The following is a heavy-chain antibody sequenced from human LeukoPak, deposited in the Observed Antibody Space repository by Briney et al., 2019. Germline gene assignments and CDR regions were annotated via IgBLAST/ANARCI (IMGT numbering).Heavy chain of an antibody. CDR2: IYYSGST. CDR1: GGSVNSGDYY. V-gene: IGHV4-30-4*08. D-gene: IGHD5-18*01. Sequence: PSETLSLTCSVSGGSVNSGDYYWSWVRQPPGRGLEWIGYIYYSGSTYSNPSLKSRVTISLDTSKNQFSLKLISVTAADTAVYYCASSVDTAMVSYFDTWGQGTLVTVSS. CDR3: ASSVDTAMVSYFDT. J-gene: IGHJ4*02.